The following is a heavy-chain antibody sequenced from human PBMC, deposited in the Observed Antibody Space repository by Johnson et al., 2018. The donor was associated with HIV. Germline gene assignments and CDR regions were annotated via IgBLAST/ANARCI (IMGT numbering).Heavy chain of an antibody. V-gene: IGHV3-53*02. CDR1: GFTVRSNY. Sequence: VRLVETGGGLIQPGGSLRLSCAASGFTVRSNYMSWVRQAPGKGLEWVSIIYSGGSTYYADSVKGRFTISRDNSKNTLYLQMNSLRADDTAVYYCAREGPSERAGFDIWGQGTM. J-gene: IGHJ3*02. CDR3: AREGPSERAGFDI. CDR2: IYSGGST.